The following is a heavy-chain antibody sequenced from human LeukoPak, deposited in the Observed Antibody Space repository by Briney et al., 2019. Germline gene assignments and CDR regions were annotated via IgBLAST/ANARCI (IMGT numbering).Heavy chain of an antibody. CDR3: ATKTPGNYPYDY. CDR2: SGTSGDT. D-gene: IGHD3-22*01. J-gene: IGHJ4*02. CDR1: GLTFSTSP. Sequence: GGSRRLSWAAAGLTFSTSPMNWVRLAPGNRLEWVSTSGTSGDTYYADSVKGRFTISRDNSKSTLSLQMANLRVEDTAVYYCATKTPGNYPYDYWGQGTLVTVS. V-gene: IGHV3-23*01.